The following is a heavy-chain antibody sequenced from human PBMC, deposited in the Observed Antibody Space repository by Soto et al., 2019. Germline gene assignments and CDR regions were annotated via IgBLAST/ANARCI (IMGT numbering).Heavy chain of an antibody. CDR2: IDPSDSYT. D-gene: IGHD2-2*01. CDR3: AITEGLVVPAAMSDYYYGMDV. J-gene: IGHJ6*02. V-gene: IGHV5-10-1*01. CDR1: GYSLTSYW. Sequence: GESLKISCKGSGYSLTSYWISWVRQMPGKGLEWMGRIDPSDSYTNYSPSFQGHVTISADKSISTAYLQWSSLKASDTAMYYCAITEGLVVPAAMSDYYYGMDVWGQGTTVTVSS.